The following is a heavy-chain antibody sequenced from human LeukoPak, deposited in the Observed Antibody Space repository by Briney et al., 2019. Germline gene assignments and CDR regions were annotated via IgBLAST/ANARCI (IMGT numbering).Heavy chain of an antibody. D-gene: IGHD1-1*01. V-gene: IGHV3-7*01. CDR1: GLTFSGSW. CDR2: MDPSGSQK. Sequence: GGSLRLSCAASGLTFSGSWMNWVRQAPGKGLEWVANMDPSGSQKRYVDSVKGRFTISKDSPGTSVYLEMYSLRAEDTAIYYCAIWTSGNYWGQGTRVTVSS. CDR3: AIWTSGNY. J-gene: IGHJ4*02.